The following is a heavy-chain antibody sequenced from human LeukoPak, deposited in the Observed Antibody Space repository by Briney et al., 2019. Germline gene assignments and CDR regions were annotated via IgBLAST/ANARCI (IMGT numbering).Heavy chain of an antibody. CDR3: AKQFFQSLGGYSYGVDY. J-gene: IGHJ4*02. V-gene: IGHV3-30*18. CDR2: ISYDGSNK. CDR1: GFPFSSDG. D-gene: IGHD5-18*01. Sequence: GGSRRLSCASSGFPFSSDGMHWVRQAPGKGLEWGGVISYDGSNKYYANPLKGRFTLSQYKSKKTLYPQKNRLKAEDPAVYYCAKQFFQSLGGYSYGVDYWGQGTLVTVSS.